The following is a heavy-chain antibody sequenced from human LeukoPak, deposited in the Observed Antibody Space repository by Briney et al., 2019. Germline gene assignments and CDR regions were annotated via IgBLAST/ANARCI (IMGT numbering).Heavy chain of an antibody. Sequence: SETLSLTCAVYGGSFSGYYWSWIRQPPGKGLEWIGEINHSGSTNYNPSLKSRVTISVDTSKNQFSLKLSSVTAADTAVYYCARSSSWSDNWFDPWGQGTLVTVSS. CDR1: GGSFSGYY. J-gene: IGHJ5*02. CDR3: ARSSSWSDNWFDP. V-gene: IGHV4-34*01. CDR2: INHSGST. D-gene: IGHD6-13*01.